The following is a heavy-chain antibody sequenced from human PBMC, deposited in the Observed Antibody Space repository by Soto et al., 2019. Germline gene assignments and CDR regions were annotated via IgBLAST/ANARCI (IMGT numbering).Heavy chain of an antibody. CDR1: GGTFSSYA. CDR2: IIPIFGTA. CDR3: AGVWFGELDYYYYGMDV. J-gene: IGHJ6*02. Sequence: QVQLVQSGAEVKKPGSSVKVSCKASGGTFSSYAISWVRQAPGQGLEWMGGIIPIFGTANYAQKFQGRVTITADESTSTAYMELSSLRSEDTAVYYCAGVWFGELDYYYYGMDVWGQGTTVTVSS. V-gene: IGHV1-69*01. D-gene: IGHD3-10*01.